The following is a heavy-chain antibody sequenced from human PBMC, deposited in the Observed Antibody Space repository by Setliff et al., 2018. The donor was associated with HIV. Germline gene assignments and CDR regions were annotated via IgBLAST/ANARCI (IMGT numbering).Heavy chain of an antibody. Sequence: PSETLSLTCTVSGDSISTNSPYWAWIRQPPGKGLEWIGTIFYSGFTYYNPSLKSRVSIAVDTSKNQFSLKLSSVTAADTAVYYCARGQYSSGWYFLARGFDYWGQGTLVTVSS. J-gene: IGHJ4*02. CDR3: ARGQYSSGWYFLARGFDY. CDR1: GDSISTNSPY. D-gene: IGHD6-19*01. CDR2: IFYSGFT. V-gene: IGHV4-39*01.